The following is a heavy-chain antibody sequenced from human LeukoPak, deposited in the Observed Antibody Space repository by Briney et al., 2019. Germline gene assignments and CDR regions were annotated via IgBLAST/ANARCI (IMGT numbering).Heavy chain of an antibody. CDR3: ARDYEVVVITENYYYYMDI. CDR2: IYYSGST. Sequence: PSETLSLTCTVSGGSISSYYWSWIRQPPGKGLEWIGYIYYSGSTNYNPSLKSRVTISVDTSKNQFSLKLSSVTAADTAVYYCARDYEVVVITENYYYYMDIWGKGTTVTVSS. J-gene: IGHJ6*03. D-gene: IGHD3-22*01. CDR1: GGSISSYY. V-gene: IGHV4-59*12.